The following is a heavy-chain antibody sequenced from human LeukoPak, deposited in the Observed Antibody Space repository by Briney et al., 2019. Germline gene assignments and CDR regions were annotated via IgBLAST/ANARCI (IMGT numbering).Heavy chain of an antibody. J-gene: IGHJ3*02. CDR2: ISSSSSYI. Sequence: GGSLRLSCAASGFTFSSYSMNWVRQAPGKGLEWVSSISSSSSYIYYADSVKGRFTISRDNAKNSLYLQMNSLRAEDTAVYYCARGSVAVAPDAFDIWGQGTMVTVSS. D-gene: IGHD6-19*01. V-gene: IGHV3-21*01. CDR1: GFTFSSYS. CDR3: ARGSVAVAPDAFDI.